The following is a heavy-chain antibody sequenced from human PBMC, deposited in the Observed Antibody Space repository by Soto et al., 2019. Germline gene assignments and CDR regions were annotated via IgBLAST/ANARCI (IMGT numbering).Heavy chain of an antibody. V-gene: IGHV1-69*13. Sequence: GXSVKVSCTASGVTFSSYAISWVRQAPGQGLEWMGEIIPIFGTANYAQKFQGRVTITADESTSTAYMELSSLRSEDTAVYYCARVATGTTKWFDPWGQGTLVTVSS. CDR3: ARVATGTTKWFDP. J-gene: IGHJ5*02. CDR2: IIPIFGTA. D-gene: IGHD1-1*01. CDR1: GVTFSSYA.